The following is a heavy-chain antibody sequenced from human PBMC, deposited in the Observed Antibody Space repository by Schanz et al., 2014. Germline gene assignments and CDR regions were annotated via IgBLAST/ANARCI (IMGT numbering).Heavy chain of an antibody. V-gene: IGHV3-23*04. J-gene: IGHJ4*02. Sequence: EVQLVQSGGGLVKPGGSLRLSCAASGFTFRVFAMNWVRQAPGKGLEWVSIITGSGATYYADSVKGRFTISRDNSKNTLYLQMNSLSAEDTAVYYCAKRNHDMQSLPLDYWGQGTLVIVSS. CDR3: AKRNHDMQSLPLDY. CDR2: ITGSGAT. D-gene: IGHD3-9*01. CDR1: GFTFRVFA.